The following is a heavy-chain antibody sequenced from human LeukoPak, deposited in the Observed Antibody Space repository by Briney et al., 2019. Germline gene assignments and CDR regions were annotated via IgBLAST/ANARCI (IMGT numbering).Heavy chain of an antibody. D-gene: IGHD5-18*01. Sequence: PGGSLRLSCAASGFTFSSYGMHWVRQAPGKGLEWVAVIWYDGSNKYYADSVKGRFTISRDNSKNTLYLQMNSLRAEDTAVYYCARLYSYGYFLDYWGQGTLVTVSS. CDR2: IWYDGSNK. J-gene: IGHJ4*02. CDR1: GFTFSSYG. CDR3: ARLYSYGYFLDY. V-gene: IGHV3-33*01.